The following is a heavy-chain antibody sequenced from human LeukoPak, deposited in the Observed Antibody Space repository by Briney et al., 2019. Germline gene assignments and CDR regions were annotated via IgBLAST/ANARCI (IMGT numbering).Heavy chain of an antibody. CDR1: GGSFSGYY. Sequence: PSETLSLTCAVYGGSFSGYYWSWIRQPPGKGLEWIGEINHSGSTNYNPSLKSRVTISVDTSKNQFSLKLSSVTAADTAVYDCARETIAARGDCDYWGQGTLVTVSS. CDR2: INHSGST. D-gene: IGHD6-6*01. V-gene: IGHV4-34*01. J-gene: IGHJ4*02. CDR3: ARETIAARGDCDY.